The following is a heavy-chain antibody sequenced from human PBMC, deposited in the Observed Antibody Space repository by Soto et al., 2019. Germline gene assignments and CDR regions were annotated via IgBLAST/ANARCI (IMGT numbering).Heavy chain of an antibody. D-gene: IGHD3-22*01. CDR1: GYTLTELS. CDR2: FDPEDGET. Sequence: GASVKVSCKVSGYTLTELSMHWVRQAPGKGLGWMGGFDPEDGETIYAQKFQGRVTMTEDTSTDTAYMELSSLRSEDTAVYYCATYSSGYYAFYFDYWGQGTLVTVSS. V-gene: IGHV1-24*01. CDR3: ATYSSGYYAFYFDY. J-gene: IGHJ4*02.